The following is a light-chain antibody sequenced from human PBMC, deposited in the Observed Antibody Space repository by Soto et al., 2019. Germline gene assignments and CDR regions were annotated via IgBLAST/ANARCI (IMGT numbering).Light chain of an antibody. V-gene: IGLV2-14*01. J-gene: IGLJ1*01. Sequence: QSALTQPASVSGSPGQSIAISCTGSSSDVGIYNYVSWYQQHPGKVPKLIIYGVTNRPSGVSNRFSGSKSGNTASLTISGLQAEDEADYYCSSYPTSSPRAFGNGTRSPS. CDR1: SSDVGIYNY. CDR3: SSYPTSSPRA. CDR2: GVT.